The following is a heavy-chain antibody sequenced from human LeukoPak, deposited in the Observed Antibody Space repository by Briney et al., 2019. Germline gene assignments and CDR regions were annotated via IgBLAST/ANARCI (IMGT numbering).Heavy chain of an antibody. D-gene: IGHD5-24*01. CDR1: GGSISSGGYY. CDR2: IYYSGST. CDR3: ARDLGRWLQFGELGY. V-gene: IGHV4-31*03. J-gene: IGHJ4*02. Sequence: SETLSLTCTVSGGSISSGGYYWSWIRQHPGKGLEWIGYIYYSGSTYYNPSLKSRVTISVDTSKNQFSLKLSSVTAADTAVYYCARDLGRWLQFGELGYWGQGTLVTVSS.